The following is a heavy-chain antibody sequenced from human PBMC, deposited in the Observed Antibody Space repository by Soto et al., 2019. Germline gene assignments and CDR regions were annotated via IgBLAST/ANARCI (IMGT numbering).Heavy chain of an antibody. CDR1: GFSLSTSGVG. CDR3: GHKGYGHYPLDY. D-gene: IGHD4-17*01. Sequence: QITLKESGPTLVKPTQTLTLTCTFSGFSLSTSGVGVGWIRQPPGKALEWLAVIYWDDSKHYSPSLASRLTIAKDSSKTQLVLTMAHMDPVAAVKYCCGHKGYGHYPLDYWCQGTLVTESS. V-gene: IGHV2-5*02. CDR2: IYWDDSK. J-gene: IGHJ4*02.